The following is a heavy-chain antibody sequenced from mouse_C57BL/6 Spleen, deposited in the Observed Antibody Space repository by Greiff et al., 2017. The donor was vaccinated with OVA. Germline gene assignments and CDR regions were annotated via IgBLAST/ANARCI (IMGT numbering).Heavy chain of an antibody. CDR2: IAPETGGT. D-gene: IGHD2-2*01. CDR1: GYTFTDYE. Sequence: QVQLQQSGAELVRPGASVTLSCKASGYTFTDYEMHWVKQTPVHGLEWIGAIAPETGGTAYNQKFKGKAILTADKSSSTAYMELRSLTSEDSAVYYCTRRGNYGYDDYAMDYWGQGTSVTVSS. J-gene: IGHJ4*01. V-gene: IGHV1-15*01. CDR3: TRRGNYGYDDYAMDY.